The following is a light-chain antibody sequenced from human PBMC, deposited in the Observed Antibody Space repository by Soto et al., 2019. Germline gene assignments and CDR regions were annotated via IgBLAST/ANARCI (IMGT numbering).Light chain of an antibody. Sequence: QAVVKQPPSVSGAPGQRVTISCTGSSSNIGAGYDVHWYQQLPGRAPKLLIYGNTNRPSGVPDRFSGSKSGTSASLAITGLQAEDEADYYCLSFDSSLSVVFGGGTKVTV. CDR2: GNT. CDR1: SSNIGAGYD. CDR3: LSFDSSLSVV. J-gene: IGLJ2*01. V-gene: IGLV1-40*01.